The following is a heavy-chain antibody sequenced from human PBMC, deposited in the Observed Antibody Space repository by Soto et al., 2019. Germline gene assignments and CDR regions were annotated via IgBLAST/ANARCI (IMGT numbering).Heavy chain of an antibody. V-gene: IGHV4-4*02. CDR1: GGSISSSNW. Sequence: QVQLQESGPGLVKPSGTLSLTCAVSGGSISSSNWWSWVRQPPGKGLEWIGEIYHSGSTNYNPSLKSRVTLSVDKSKNQFSLKLSSVTAADTAVYYCARVRRHYDSSGYYYGGVDYWGQGTLVTVSS. J-gene: IGHJ4*02. CDR3: ARVRRHYDSSGYYYGGVDY. D-gene: IGHD3-22*01. CDR2: IYHSGST.